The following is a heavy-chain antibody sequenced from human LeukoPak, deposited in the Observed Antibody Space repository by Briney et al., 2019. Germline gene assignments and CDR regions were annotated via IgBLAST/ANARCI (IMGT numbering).Heavy chain of an antibody. CDR3: AKASSGSSSRPVDY. CDR1: GLTFHDYA. J-gene: IGHJ4*02. Sequence: GGPLKLSGVASGLTFHDYAMSWVGQVPGKGLDWVSLISGDGGSASYAGSVKGRLTISRDNSKNSLYLQMNSLRTEDTAFYYCAKASSGSSSRPVDYWGQGTLVTVSS. CDR2: ISGDGGSA. V-gene: IGHV3-43*02. D-gene: IGHD3-10*01.